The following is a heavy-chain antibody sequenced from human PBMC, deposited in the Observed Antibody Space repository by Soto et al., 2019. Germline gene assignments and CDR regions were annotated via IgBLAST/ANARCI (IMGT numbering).Heavy chain of an antibody. V-gene: IGHV3-21*01. J-gene: IGHJ4*02. CDR2: ISSTTNYI. CDR1: GFTFTRYS. Sequence: PGGSLRLSCAASGFTFTRYSMNWVRQAPGKGLEWVSSISSTTNYIYYADSMKGRFTVSRDNAKNSVYLEMNSLSAEDTAVYYCARESEDLTSNFDYWGQGTLVTVSS. CDR3: ARESEDLTSNFDY.